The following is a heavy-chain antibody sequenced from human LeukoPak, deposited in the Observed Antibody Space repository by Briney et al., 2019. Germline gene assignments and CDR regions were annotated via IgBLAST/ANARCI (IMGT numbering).Heavy chain of an antibody. V-gene: IGHV1-69*06. J-gene: IGHJ5*02. D-gene: IGHD5/OR15-5a*01. Sequence: SVKVSCKASGGTFSSYAISWVRQAPGQGLEWMGGISPIFGTANYAQKFQGRVTITADKSTSTAYMELSSLRSEDTAVYYCAREKSTQKGNWFDPWGQGTLVTVSS. CDR3: AREKSTQKGNWFDP. CDR1: GGTFSSYA. CDR2: ISPIFGTA.